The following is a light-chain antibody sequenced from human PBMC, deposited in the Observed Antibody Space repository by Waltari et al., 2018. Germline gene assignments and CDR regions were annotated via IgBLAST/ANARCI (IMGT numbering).Light chain of an antibody. Sequence: EIVMTQSPDTLSVCPGQTATLPCSASQSVSSNVAWYQKNPGQAPRLIIYDASTRSTSSPATFRGSGSGTEFTLTISSLQSEDFAVYYCQQYKRWPPITFGHRTRLEIK. CDR3: QQYKRWPPIT. CDR2: DAS. J-gene: IGKJ5*01. V-gene: IGKV3-15*01. CDR1: QSVSSN.